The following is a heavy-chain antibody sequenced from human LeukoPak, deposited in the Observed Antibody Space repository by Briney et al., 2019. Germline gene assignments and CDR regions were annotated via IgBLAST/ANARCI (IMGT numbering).Heavy chain of an antibody. CDR2: IRYDGSSD. D-gene: IGHD5-18*01. J-gene: IGHJ4*02. V-gene: IGHV3-30*02. Sequence: PGGSLRLSCAASGFNFNNYGIHWVRQAPGRGLEWVAFIRYDGSSDYYRDSVRGRFTISRDNSKNTLYLQMNGLRPEDTAIYYCAKGRGIQLWSDFDYWGQGTLVSVFS. CDR1: GFNFNNYG. CDR3: AKGRGIQLWSDFDY.